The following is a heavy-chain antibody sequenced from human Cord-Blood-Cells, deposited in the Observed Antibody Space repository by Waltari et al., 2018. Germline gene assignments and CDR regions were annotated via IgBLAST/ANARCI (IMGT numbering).Heavy chain of an antibody. CDR3: ARVVVVTAIPYYYYGMDV. J-gene: IGHJ6*02. CDR1: GGAFSGYA. D-gene: IGHD2-21*02. Sequence: VQRVQSGAAVKKPGPSVKVSCKASGGAFSGYAISWVRPAPGQGLEWMGGIIPIFGTANYAQKFQGRVTITADESTSTAYMELSSLRSEDTAVYYCARVVVVTAIPYYYYGMDVWGQGTTVTVSS. CDR2: IIPIFGTA. V-gene: IGHV1-69*01.